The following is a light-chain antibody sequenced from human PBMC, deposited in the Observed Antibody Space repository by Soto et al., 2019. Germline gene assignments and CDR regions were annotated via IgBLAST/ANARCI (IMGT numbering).Light chain of an antibody. V-gene: IGLV2-14*01. CDR2: DVT. CDR3: CSYTDIALDVV. CDR1: SSDIGAYDY. J-gene: IGLJ2*01. Sequence: QSVLTQPASVSGSPGQSITISCTGTSSDIGAYDYVSWYQHRPGKAPKLLIFDVTHRPSGVSDRFSGSKSGNTVSLTISGVRPEDEADYYCCSYTDIALDVVFGGGTKLTVL.